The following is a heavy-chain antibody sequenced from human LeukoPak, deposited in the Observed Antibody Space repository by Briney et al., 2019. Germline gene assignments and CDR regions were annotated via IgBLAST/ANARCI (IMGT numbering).Heavy chain of an antibody. CDR1: GLPFRTYA. J-gene: IGHJ4*02. CDR3: AKTYCSSPSCFAPDY. CDR2: IRGSRGTT. D-gene: IGHD2-2*01. V-gene: IGHV3-23*01. Sequence: GGSLRLSCSVSGLPFRTYAMSWVRQAPGKGVEWVSLIRGSRGTTYDAAGVKDRYTISRDNSKSTLYLQMNSLRAEDTAVYYCAKTYCSSPSCFAPDYWGQGTLVTVSS.